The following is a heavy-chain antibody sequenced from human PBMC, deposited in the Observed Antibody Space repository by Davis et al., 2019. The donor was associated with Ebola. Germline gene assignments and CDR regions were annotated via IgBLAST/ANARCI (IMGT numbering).Heavy chain of an antibody. D-gene: IGHD3-3*01. CDR2: INAGNGNT. J-gene: IGHJ6*02. Sequence: AASVKVSCKASGYTFISYAMHWVRQAPGQRLEWMGWINAGNGNTKYSQKFQGRVTITTDTSTSTAYMELRSLRSGDTAVYYCAREITIFGVGYYYGMDVWGQGTTVTVSS. CDR3: AREITIFGVGYYYGMDV. CDR1: GYTFISYA. V-gene: IGHV1-3*01.